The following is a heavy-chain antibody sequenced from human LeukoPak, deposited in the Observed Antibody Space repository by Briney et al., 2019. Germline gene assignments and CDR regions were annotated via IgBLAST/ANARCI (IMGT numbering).Heavy chain of an antibody. Sequence: PSGTLSLTCAVSGGSISSTHWWSGVRQPPGKGLEWIGEIYHSGSTNYNPSLKSRVTISVDKSKNQFSLKLSSVTAADTAVYYCAREMAVSGGGSWGCEFDYWGQGTLVTVSS. D-gene: IGHD2-15*01. V-gene: IGHV4-4*02. CDR2: IYHSGST. CDR3: AREMAVSGGGSWGCEFDY. CDR1: GGSISSTHW. J-gene: IGHJ4*02.